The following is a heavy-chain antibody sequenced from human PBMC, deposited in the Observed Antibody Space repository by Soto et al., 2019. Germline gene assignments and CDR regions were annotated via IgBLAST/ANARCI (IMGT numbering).Heavy chain of an antibody. CDR1: GDSISSSHW. V-gene: IGHV4-4*02. CDR2: IFHSGTT. CDR3: ARQLERGDLPEGFEY. Sequence: QVQLQESGPGLVEPSGTLSLTCAVSGDSISSSHWWSWVRQPPGKGLEWIGEIFHSGTTQYNPSLESRVTMSVDKSNNHLSLKLRSVTAADTAVYYCARQLERGDLPEGFEYWGQGTLATVSS. D-gene: IGHD1-1*01. J-gene: IGHJ4*02.